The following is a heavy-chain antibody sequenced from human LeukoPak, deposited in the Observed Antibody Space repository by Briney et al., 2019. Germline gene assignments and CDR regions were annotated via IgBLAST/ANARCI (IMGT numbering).Heavy chain of an antibody. CDR3: ARPDDSSGSIDY. CDR1: GYSFTSYW. V-gene: IGHV5-51*01. D-gene: IGHD3-22*01. CDR2: IYPGDSHT. J-gene: IGHJ4*02. Sequence: GDSLKISCKGSGYSFTSYWIGWVRQMPGKGLEWMGIIYPGDSHTTYSPSFQGQVTISADKSISTAYLQWSSLKASGTAVYYCARPDDSSGSIDYWGQGTLVTVSS.